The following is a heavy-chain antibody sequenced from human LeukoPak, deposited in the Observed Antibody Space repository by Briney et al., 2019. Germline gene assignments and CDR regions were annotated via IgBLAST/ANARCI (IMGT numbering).Heavy chain of an antibody. CDR1: GGSISSYY. J-gene: IGHJ4*02. CDR3: ASLYSSGWYPDY. D-gene: IGHD6-19*01. Sequence: PSETLSLTCTVSGGSISSYYWSWIRQPPGKGLEWIGYIYYSGSTNYNPSLKSRVTISVDTSKNQFSLKLSSVTAADTAVYYCASLYSSGWYPDYWGQGTLVTVSS. V-gene: IGHV4-59*08. CDR2: IYYSGST.